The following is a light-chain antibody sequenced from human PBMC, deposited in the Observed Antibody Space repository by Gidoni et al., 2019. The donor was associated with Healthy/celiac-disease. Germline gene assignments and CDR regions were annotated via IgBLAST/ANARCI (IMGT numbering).Light chain of an antibody. CDR3: QQSYSTPYT. Sequence: DIQLTPSPSSLSASVGDRFTITCRGSQSISSYLNWYQQKPGKAPKLLIYAASSLQSGVPSRFSGSGSGTDFTLTISSLQPEDFATYYCQQSYSTPYTFXQXTKLEIK. J-gene: IGKJ2*01. CDR2: AAS. V-gene: IGKV1-39*01. CDR1: QSISSY.